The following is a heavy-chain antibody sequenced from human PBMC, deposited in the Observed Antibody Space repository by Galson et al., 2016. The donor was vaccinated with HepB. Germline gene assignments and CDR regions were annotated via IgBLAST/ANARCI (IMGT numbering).Heavy chain of an antibody. CDR3: AHRPYDSSDYYPSYFDD. Sequence: PALVKPTQTLTLTCTFSGFSLSTSGVGVGWIRQPPGKALEWLALIYWNDDKRYSPSLKSRLTITKDTSKNQVVLTMTNMDSVDTATYYCAHRPYDSSDYYPSYFDDWGQGTLVTVAS. J-gene: IGHJ4*02. CDR2: IYWNDDK. D-gene: IGHD3-22*01. V-gene: IGHV2-5*01. CDR1: GFSLSTSGVG.